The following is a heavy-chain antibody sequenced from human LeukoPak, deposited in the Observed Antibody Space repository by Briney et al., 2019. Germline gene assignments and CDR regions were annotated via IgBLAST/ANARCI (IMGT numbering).Heavy chain of an antibody. D-gene: IGHD2-15*01. V-gene: IGHV3-23*01. CDR3: GRDGGNRWFDF. CDR2: IGGDGTT. CDR1: GFTFSNCG. J-gene: IGHJ4*02. Sequence: GGSLRLSCATSGFTFSNCGMSWVRQAPGKWLQWLSVIGGDGTTYYADSVKGRLTVSRNNSKNTLYLQMSSLRVDDRAVYYCGRDGGNRWFDFWGQGTLVTVSS.